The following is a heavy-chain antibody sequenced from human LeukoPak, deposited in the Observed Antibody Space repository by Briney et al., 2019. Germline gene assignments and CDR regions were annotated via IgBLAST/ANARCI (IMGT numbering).Heavy chain of an antibody. CDR2: IYHSGST. CDR3: ASTYRVGTTGFDP. D-gene: IGHD1-1*01. Sequence: SETLSLTCAVSGYSISSGYSWGWIRQPPGKGLEWIGSIYHSGSTYYNPSLKSRVTISVDTSKNQFSLKLSSVTAADTAVYYCASTYRVGTTGFDPWGQGTLVTVSS. V-gene: IGHV4-38-2*01. CDR1: GYSISSGYS. J-gene: IGHJ5*02.